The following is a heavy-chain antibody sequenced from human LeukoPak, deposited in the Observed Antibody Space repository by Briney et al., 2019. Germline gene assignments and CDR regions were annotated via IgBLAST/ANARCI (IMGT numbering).Heavy chain of an antibody. Sequence: TGGSLRLSCAASGFTFSSYAMSWVRQAPGKGLEWVSAISGSGGSTYYADSVKGRFTISRDNSKNTLYLQMNSLRAEDTAVYYCAKDLPLGGQQLAPFDYWGQGTLVTVSS. J-gene: IGHJ4*02. CDR1: GFTFSSYA. D-gene: IGHD6-13*01. V-gene: IGHV3-23*01. CDR3: AKDLPLGGQQLAPFDY. CDR2: ISGSGGST.